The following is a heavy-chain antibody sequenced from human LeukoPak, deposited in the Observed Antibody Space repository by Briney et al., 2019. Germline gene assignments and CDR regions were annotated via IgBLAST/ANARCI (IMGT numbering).Heavy chain of an antibody. J-gene: IGHJ4*02. CDR3: AKDRGYSGYVHYFDY. Sequence: GGSLRLSCAASGFTFSSYAMNWVRQAPGKGLEWVSAISGSGGSTYYADSVKGRFTISRDNSKNTLYLQMNSLRAEDTAVYYCAKDRGYSGYVHYFDYWGQGTLVTVSS. D-gene: IGHD5-12*01. CDR2: ISGSGGST. V-gene: IGHV3-23*01. CDR1: GFTFSSYA.